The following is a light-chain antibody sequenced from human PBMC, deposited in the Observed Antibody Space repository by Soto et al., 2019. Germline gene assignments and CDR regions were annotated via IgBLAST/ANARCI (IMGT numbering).Light chain of an antibody. CDR1: QSISTY. Sequence: DIQRTQSPSSLSASVGDRVTITCRASQSISTYLNWYQQNPGKAPKLLIYAASSLQSGVPSRFSGSGSGTDFTLTISSLQPEDFATYYCQQSYSMPYTFGQGTKVDIK. V-gene: IGKV1-39*01. J-gene: IGKJ2*01. CDR3: QQSYSMPYT. CDR2: AAS.